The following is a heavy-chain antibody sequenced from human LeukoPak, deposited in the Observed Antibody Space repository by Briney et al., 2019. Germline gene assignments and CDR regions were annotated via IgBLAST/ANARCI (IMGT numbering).Heavy chain of an antibody. J-gene: IGHJ4*02. CDR3: ARENSGSYREFDY. V-gene: IGHV4-4*07. Sequence: SETLSLTCTVSGGTISSYYWSWIRQPAGKGLEWIGRIYTSGSTNCNASLKSRVSMSVDTSKNQFSLKLSSVTAADTAVFYCARENSGSYREFDYWGQGTLVTVSS. D-gene: IGHD1-26*01. CDR2: IYTSGST. CDR1: GGTISSYY.